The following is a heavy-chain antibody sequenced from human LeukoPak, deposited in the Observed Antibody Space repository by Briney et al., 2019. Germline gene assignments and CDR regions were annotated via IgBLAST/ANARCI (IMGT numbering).Heavy chain of an antibody. CDR3: AXAPXVTAESAFGY. V-gene: IGHV3-64*01. CDR2: INSNGGST. Sequence: GGSLXXSCVASGYTFSNYAMHWVRQTPGKGLEYVSGINSNGGSTQYASSVKGRFTISRDNSKDTLYLQMGSLRREEMAVYYXAXAPXVTAESAFGYWGQGTLVTVSS. J-gene: IGHJ4*02. CDR1: GYTFSNYA. D-gene: IGHD4-17*01.